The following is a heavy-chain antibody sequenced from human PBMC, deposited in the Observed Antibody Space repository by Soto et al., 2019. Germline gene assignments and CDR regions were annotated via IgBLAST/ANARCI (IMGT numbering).Heavy chain of an antibody. J-gene: IGHJ6*02. CDR1: GFAFSSYA. CDR3: ARDRISSSWYGLGYYYYGMDV. CDR2: ISYDGSNK. V-gene: IGHV3-30-3*01. Sequence: PGGSLRLSCAASGFAFSSYAMHWVRQAPGKGLEWVAVISYDGSNKYYADSVKGRFTVSRDNSKNTLYLQMNSLRAEDTAVYYCARDRISSSWYGLGYYYYGMDVWGQGPTVTVSS. D-gene: IGHD6-13*01.